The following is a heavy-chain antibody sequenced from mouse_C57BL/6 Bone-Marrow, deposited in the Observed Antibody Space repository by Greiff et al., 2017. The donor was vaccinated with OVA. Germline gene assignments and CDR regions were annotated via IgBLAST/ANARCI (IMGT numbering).Heavy chain of an antibody. D-gene: IGHD1-1*01. CDR3: ARNYYGSSYGYFDY. Sequence: EVKLQESGGGLVKPGGSLKLSCAASGFTFSSYTMSWVRQTPEKRLEWVATISGGGGNTYYPDSVKGRFTISRDNAKNTLYLQMSSLRSEDTALYYCARNYYGSSYGYFDYWGQGTTLTVSS. CDR1: GFTFSSYT. V-gene: IGHV5-9*01. J-gene: IGHJ2*01. CDR2: ISGGGGNT.